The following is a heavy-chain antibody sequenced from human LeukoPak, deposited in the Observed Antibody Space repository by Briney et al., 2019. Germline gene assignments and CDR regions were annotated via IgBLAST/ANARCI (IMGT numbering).Heavy chain of an antibody. CDR2: IYYNGNT. Sequence: SETLSLTCTVSVGSISNYSWTWIRQPPGKGLEWIGHIYYNGNTNYNPSLNNPSLKSRVTMSVDTSKNQFSLKLSSVTAADTAVYYCARTTEAHSWQTRYYSYYMDVWGKGTTVTVSS. CDR3: ARTTEAHSWQTRYYSYYMDV. CDR1: VGSISNYS. V-gene: IGHV4-59*01. J-gene: IGHJ6*03. D-gene: IGHD6-13*01.